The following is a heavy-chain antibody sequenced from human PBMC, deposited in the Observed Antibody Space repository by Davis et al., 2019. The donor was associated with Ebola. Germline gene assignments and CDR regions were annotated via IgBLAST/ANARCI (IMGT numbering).Heavy chain of an antibody. V-gene: IGHV3-23*01. Sequence: GESLKISCAASGFTFSSYAMSWVRQAPGKGLEWVSGISTGGGVTIYADSVKGRFTISRDNSKNTLYLQMSSLRAEDTAVYYCVKSGIAVALVYWGQGTLVTVSS. D-gene: IGHD6-19*01. CDR1: GFTFSSYA. CDR2: ISTGGGVT. CDR3: VKSGIAVALVY. J-gene: IGHJ4*02.